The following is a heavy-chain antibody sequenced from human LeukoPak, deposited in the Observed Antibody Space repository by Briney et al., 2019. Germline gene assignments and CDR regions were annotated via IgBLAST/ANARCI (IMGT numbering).Heavy chain of an antibody. V-gene: IGHV3-23*01. Sequence: TGGSLRLSCATSGFTFSSYDMNWVRQAAGKGLEWVSGISGSGGGTYYADSVTGRFTISRDNSKNTLYLQMKSLRAEDTAVYYCAKARFVPSIAAFDYWGQGTLVTVSS. D-gene: IGHD6-6*01. CDR1: GFTFSSYD. CDR3: AKARFVPSIAAFDY. CDR2: ISGSGGGT. J-gene: IGHJ4*02.